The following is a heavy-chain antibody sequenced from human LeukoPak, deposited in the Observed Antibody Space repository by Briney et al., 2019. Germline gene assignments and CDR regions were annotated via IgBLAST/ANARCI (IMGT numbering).Heavy chain of an antibody. CDR1: GGTFSSYA. D-gene: IGHD3-22*01. CDR2: IIPIFGTA. Sequence: GSSVKVSCKASGGTFSSYAISWVRQAPGQGLEWMGRIIPIFGTANYAQKFQGRVTMTRDTSTSTVYMELSSLRSEDTAVYYCARASRAYDSSGYPQALNWFDPWGQGTLVTVSS. J-gene: IGHJ5*02. CDR3: ARASRAYDSSGYPQALNWFDP. V-gene: IGHV1-69*05.